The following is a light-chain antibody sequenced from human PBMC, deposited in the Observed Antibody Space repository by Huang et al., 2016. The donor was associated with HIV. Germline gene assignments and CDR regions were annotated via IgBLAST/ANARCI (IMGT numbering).Light chain of an antibody. J-gene: IGKJ2*01. CDR3: QQYGSSPYT. CDR2: GAS. CDR1: QSVSGSY. Sequence: EIVLTQSPGTLSLSPGERATLSCRASQSVSGSYLAWYQQKPGQAPRLLIYGASSRATGIPDRVSGRGAGTDFTLTISRLEPEDFAVYYSQQYGSSPYTFGQGTKLEIK. V-gene: IGKV3-20*01.